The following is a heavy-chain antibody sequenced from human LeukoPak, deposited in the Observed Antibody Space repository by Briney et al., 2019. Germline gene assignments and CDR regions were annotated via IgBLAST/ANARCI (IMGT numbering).Heavy chain of an antibody. D-gene: IGHD1-26*01. J-gene: IGHJ4*02. V-gene: IGHV5-51*01. CDR1: GSSFTSYW. CDR3: ARHKGNLRVGAIDY. CDR2: IYPGDSDT. Sequence: GESLQISCQGSGSSFTSYWIGWVRQMPGKGLEWMGIIYPGDSDTRYSPSFQCQVTISADKSISTAYLQWSSLKASDTAMYYCARHKGNLRVGAIDYWGQGTLVTVSS.